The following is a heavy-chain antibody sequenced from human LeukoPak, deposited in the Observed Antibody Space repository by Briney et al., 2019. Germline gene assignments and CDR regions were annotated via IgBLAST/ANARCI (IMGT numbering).Heavy chain of an antibody. CDR1: GFTFRSYA. V-gene: IGHV3-23*01. CDR3: AKDDALWLAELGTFDY. CDR2: ISGKGGST. J-gene: IGHJ4*02. Sequence: PGGSLTLSCAASGFTFRSYAMSWVRQAPGKGLEWVSGISGKGGSTYYADSVKGRFTISRDNSKNTLYLQMNILRAEDTAVYYCAKDDALWLAELGTFDYWGQGALVTGSS. D-gene: IGHD3-10*01.